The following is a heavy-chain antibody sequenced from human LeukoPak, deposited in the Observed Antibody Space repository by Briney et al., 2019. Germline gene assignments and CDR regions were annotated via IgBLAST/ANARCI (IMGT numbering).Heavy chain of an antibody. J-gene: IGHJ4*02. CDR1: GGSISSSSYY. CDR3: AREGIAVTCTGGFDY. Sequence: SETLSLTCTVSGGSISSSSYYWGWIRQPPGKGLEWIGSIYYSGSTYYNPSLKSRVTISVDTSKNQFSLKLSSVTAADTAVYYCAREGIAVTCTGGFDYWGQGTLVTVSS. CDR2: IYYSGST. D-gene: IGHD6-19*01. V-gene: IGHV4-39*07.